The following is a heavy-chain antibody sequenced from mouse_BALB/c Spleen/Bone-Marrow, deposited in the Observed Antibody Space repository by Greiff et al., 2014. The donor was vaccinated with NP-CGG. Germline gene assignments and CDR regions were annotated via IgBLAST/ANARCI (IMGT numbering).Heavy chain of an antibody. D-gene: IGHD1-1*01. V-gene: IGHV1-4*01. CDR1: GYTFTRYT. J-gene: IGHJ4*01. CDR3: TIRYYAMDY. CDR2: INPSSAYT. Sequence: VQRVESGAELARPGASVKMSCQASGYTFTRYTMHWEKQRPGQGLEWIGYINPSSAYTNYNQKFKDKATLTADKSSSTAYMQLISLTSDDSAVYYCTIRYYAMDYWGQGTSVTVSS.